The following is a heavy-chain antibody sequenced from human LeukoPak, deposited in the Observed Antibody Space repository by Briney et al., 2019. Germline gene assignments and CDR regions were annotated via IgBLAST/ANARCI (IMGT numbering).Heavy chain of an antibody. CDR2: ISPNSGGT. Sequence: ASVKVSCKASGYTFTDYYIHWVRQAPGQGLEWMGWISPNSGGTNYAQKFQGRITMTRDTSISTAFMELSRLRSDDTAVYYCTRVKTMIIVVRLFDYWGQGTLVTVSS. V-gene: IGHV1-2*02. J-gene: IGHJ4*02. CDR1: GYTFTDYY. D-gene: IGHD3-22*01. CDR3: TRVKTMIIVVRLFDY.